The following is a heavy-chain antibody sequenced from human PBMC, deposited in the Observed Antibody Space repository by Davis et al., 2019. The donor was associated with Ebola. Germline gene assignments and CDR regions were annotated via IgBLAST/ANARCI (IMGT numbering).Heavy chain of an antibody. J-gene: IGHJ2*01. CDR3: ARGRRPPNWHFDL. CDR1: GGSISTYY. Sequence: SETLSLTCTVSGGSISTYYWSWIRQPPGRGLDYIGYIYYNGDADYNPSLNSRVTFSLAPSENQFSLKLSSVTAADTAVYYCARGRRPPNWHFDLWGRGTRVTVSS. V-gene: IGHV4-59*01. CDR2: IYYNGDA.